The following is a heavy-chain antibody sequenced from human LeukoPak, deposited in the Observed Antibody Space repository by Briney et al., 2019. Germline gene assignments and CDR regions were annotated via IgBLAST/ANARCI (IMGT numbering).Heavy chain of an antibody. Sequence: KASETLSLTCTVSGGSISSSTYQWGWGWIRQPPGKGLEWIGSIYYSGSTYYNPSLKSRVTISVDASKNQSSLKLSSVTAADTAVYYCARRTTAAAVDYWGQGTLVTVSS. CDR2: IYYSGST. V-gene: IGHV4-39*01. CDR3: ARRTTAAAVDY. D-gene: IGHD6-13*01. J-gene: IGHJ4*02. CDR1: GGSISSSTYQWG.